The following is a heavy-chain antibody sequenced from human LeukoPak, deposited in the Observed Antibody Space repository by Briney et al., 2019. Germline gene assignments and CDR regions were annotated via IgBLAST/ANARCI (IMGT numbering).Heavy chain of an antibody. CDR2: ISGSGGST. V-gene: IGHV3-23*01. D-gene: IGHD6-19*01. CDR1: GFTFSSYA. Sequence: GSPRLSFAASGFTFSSYAMGWVRQAPGKGLEWVSAISGSGGSTYYADSVKGRLTISRDNSKNTLYLQMNSLRAEDTAVYYCANLGIAVANWFDPRGQGTLVTVSP. J-gene: IGHJ5*02. CDR3: ANLGIAVANWFDP.